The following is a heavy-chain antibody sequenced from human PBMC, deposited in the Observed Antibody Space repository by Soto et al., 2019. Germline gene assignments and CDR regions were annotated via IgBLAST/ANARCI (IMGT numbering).Heavy chain of an antibody. V-gene: IGHV3-23*01. CDR1: GFTFSSYA. Sequence: EVQLLESGGGLVQPGGSLRLSCAASGFTFSSYALSWVRQAPGKGLEWVSAISGSGGSTYYADSVKGRFTISRDNSKNTLYLQMDSLRAEDAAVYYCASDSGYDVGWGQGTLVTVSS. CDR3: ASDSGYDVG. CDR2: ISGSGGST. D-gene: IGHD5-12*01. J-gene: IGHJ4*02.